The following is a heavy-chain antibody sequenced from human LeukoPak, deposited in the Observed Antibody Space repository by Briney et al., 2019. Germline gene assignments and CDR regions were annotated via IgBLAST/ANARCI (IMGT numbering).Heavy chain of an antibody. CDR2: IYYSGST. V-gene: IGHV4-31*03. CDR1: GVSISSGGYY. Sequence: SETLSLTCTVSGVSISSGGYYWSWIRQHPGKGLEWIGYIYYSGSTYYNPSLKSRVTISVDTSKNQFSLKLSSVTAADTAVYYCAGTDLGDWYFDLWGRGTLVTVSS. CDR3: AGTDLGDWYFDL. J-gene: IGHJ2*01.